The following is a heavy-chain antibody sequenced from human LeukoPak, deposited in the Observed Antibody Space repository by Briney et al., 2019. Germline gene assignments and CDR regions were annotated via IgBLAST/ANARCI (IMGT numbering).Heavy chain of an antibody. V-gene: IGHV1-18*01. Sequence: VASVKVSCKASGYTFTNYGISWVRQAPGQGLEWMGWISAYNGNTNYAQKLQGRVTMATDTSTSTAYMELRSLRSDDTAVYYCSIGIAVPGTDYWGQGTLVTVSS. J-gene: IGHJ4*02. CDR3: SIGIAVPGTDY. CDR2: ISAYNGNT. D-gene: IGHD6-19*01. CDR1: GYTFTNYG.